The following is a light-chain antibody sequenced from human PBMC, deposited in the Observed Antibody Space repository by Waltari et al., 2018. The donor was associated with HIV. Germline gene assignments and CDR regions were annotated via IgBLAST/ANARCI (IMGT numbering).Light chain of an antibody. CDR2: RNN. V-gene: IGLV1-47*01. J-gene: IGLJ1*01. CDR3: ATWNDSLSGYV. Sequence: QSLLTQRPSPSGTPGQRLAFSSSGTSTSIGRNCVYSYQNLRGTALKLVLYRNNQRPSGVPDRFSGSKSGTSASLAISGLRSDDEADYYCATWNDSLSGYVFGTGTKVTV. CDR1: STSIGRNC.